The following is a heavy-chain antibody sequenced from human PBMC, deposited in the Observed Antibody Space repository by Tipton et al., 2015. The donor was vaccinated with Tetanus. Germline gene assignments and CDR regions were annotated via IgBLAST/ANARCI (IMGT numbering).Heavy chain of an antibody. Sequence: LRLSCTVSGGSISSYYWSWIRQPPGKGLEWIGYIYYSGSTNYNPSLKSRVTISVDTSKNQFSLKLSSVTAADTAVYYCARLGGSYSGGSENYWGQGTLVTVSS. V-gene: IGHV4-59*08. D-gene: IGHD1-26*01. CDR2: IYYSGST. J-gene: IGHJ4*02. CDR3: ARLGGSYSGGSENY. CDR1: GGSISSYY.